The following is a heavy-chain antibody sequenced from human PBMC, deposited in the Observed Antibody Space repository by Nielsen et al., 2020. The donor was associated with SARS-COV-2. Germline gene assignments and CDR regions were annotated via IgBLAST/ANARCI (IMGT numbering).Heavy chain of an antibody. D-gene: IGHD3-3*01. CDR1: GLTVSSNY. CDR3: AKDESGIRYDFWSGYYRFDY. V-gene: IGHV3-66*01. CDR2: IYSGGST. Sequence: GGSLRLSWAAYGLTVSSNYMSWVRQAPGKGMEWVSVIYSGGSTYYADSVKGRFTISRDNSKNTLYLQMNSLRSEDTAVYYCAKDESGIRYDFWSGYYRFDYWGQGTLVTVSS. J-gene: IGHJ4*02.